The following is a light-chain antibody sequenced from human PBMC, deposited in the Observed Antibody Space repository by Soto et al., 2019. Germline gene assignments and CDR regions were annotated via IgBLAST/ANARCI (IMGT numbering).Light chain of an antibody. CDR2: DVS. Sequence: QSVLTQPASVSGSPGQSIAISCTGTSNDVGGYNYVSWYQQHPGKAPKLMIYDVSARPSGVSNRFSGSKSDNTASLTISGLQAEDEADYYCSSYTSSNTVVFSGGTKLTVL. CDR1: SNDVGGYNY. V-gene: IGLV2-14*01. CDR3: SSYTSSNTVV. J-gene: IGLJ2*01.